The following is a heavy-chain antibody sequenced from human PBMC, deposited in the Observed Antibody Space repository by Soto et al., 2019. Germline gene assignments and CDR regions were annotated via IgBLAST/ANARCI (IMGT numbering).Heavy chain of an antibody. V-gene: IGHV3-30*18. J-gene: IGHJ4*02. CDR3: AKDLAYSSSSDY. Sequence: QVQLVESGGGVVQPGRSLRLSCAASGFTFSSYGMHWVRQAPGKGLEWVAVISYDGSNKYYADSVKGRFTISRDNSKNTLYLQMNSLRAEDMAVYYCAKDLAYSSSSDYWGQGTLVTVSS. CDR1: GFTFSSYG. D-gene: IGHD6-6*01. CDR2: ISYDGSNK.